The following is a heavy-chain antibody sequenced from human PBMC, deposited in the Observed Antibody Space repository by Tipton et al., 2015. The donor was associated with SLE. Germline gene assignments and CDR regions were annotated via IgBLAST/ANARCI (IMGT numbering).Heavy chain of an antibody. J-gene: IGHJ5*02. CDR2: ICDIGIT. CDR1: GGSISPYY. Sequence: TLSLTCTVPGGSISPYYWTWVRQPPGEGLEWIGDICDIGITSYNPSLKSRVTISVDTSKNQFSLKLSSVTAADTAVYYCARAPSGGSSIAARPNWFDPWGQGTLVTVSS. D-gene: IGHD6-6*01. CDR3: ARAPSGGSSIAARPNWFDP. V-gene: IGHV4-59*12.